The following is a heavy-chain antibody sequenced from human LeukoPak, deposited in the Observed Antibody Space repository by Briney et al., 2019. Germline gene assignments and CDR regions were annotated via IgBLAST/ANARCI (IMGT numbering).Heavy chain of an antibody. CDR1: GGSISSGSYY. V-gene: IGHV4-61*02. Sequence: ASETLSLTCTVSGGSISSGSYYWSWIRQPAGKGLEWIGRIYTSGSTNYNPSLKSRVAISVDTSKNQFSLKLSSVTAADTAVYYCAREVGGAAAGKPFDYWGQGTLVTVSS. D-gene: IGHD6-13*01. J-gene: IGHJ4*02. CDR2: IYTSGST. CDR3: AREVGGAAAGKPFDY.